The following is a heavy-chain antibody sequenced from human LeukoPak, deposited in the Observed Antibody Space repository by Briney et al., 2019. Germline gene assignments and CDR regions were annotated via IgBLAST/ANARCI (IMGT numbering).Heavy chain of an antibody. CDR2: IYYSGST. CDR3: ASQLVMDSSNWFDP. D-gene: IGHD3-9*01. J-gene: IGHJ5*02. V-gene: IGHV4-59*08. Sequence: SETLSLTCTVSGGSISSYYRSWMRQPPGKGLEWIGYIYYSGSTNYNPSLKSRVTISVDTSKNQFSLKLSSVTAADTAVYYCASQLVMDSSNWFDPWGQGTLVTVSS. CDR1: GGSISSYY.